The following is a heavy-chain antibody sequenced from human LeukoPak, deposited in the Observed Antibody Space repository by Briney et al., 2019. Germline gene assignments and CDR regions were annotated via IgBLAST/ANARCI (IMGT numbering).Heavy chain of an antibody. D-gene: IGHD5-18*01. Sequence: SETLSLTCTVSGGSLSSYYWSWLRQPPGKGLEGIGDIYYSGSTNYNPSLKSRVTNSVDTSNNQFSLTLSSVTAADTAVYYCARALPHRYSYGYGAFDYWGQGTLVSVCS. CDR1: GGSLSSYY. CDR2: IYYSGST. V-gene: IGHV4-59*01. J-gene: IGHJ4*02. CDR3: ARALPHRYSYGYGAFDY.